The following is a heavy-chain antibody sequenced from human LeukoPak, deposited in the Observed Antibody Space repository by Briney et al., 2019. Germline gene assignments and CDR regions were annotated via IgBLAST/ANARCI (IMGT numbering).Heavy chain of an antibody. Sequence: SQTLSLTCTVSDGSISSGDYYWSWIRQPPGKGLEWIGYIYYSGSTYYNPSLKSRVTISVDTSKNQFSLKLSSVTAADTAVYYCARVSCSGGSCYSEWFDPWGQGTLVTVSS. CDR2: IYYSGST. CDR1: DGSISSGDYY. D-gene: IGHD2-15*01. CDR3: ARVSCSGGSCYSEWFDP. J-gene: IGHJ5*02. V-gene: IGHV4-30-4*01.